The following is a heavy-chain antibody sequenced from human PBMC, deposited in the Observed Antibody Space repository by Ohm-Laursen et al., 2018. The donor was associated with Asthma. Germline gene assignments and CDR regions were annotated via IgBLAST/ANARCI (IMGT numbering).Heavy chain of an antibody. CDR1: GFTFSNAW. V-gene: IGHV3-15*01. Sequence: SLRLSCAASGFTFSNAWMSWVRQAPGKGLEWVGRIKSKTDGGTTDYAAPMKGRFTISRDDSKNTLYLQINGLKMEDTAVYYCTPSAYDSSGYADYWGQGTLVTVSS. CDR2: IKSKTDGGTT. J-gene: IGHJ4*02. CDR3: TPSAYDSSGYADY. D-gene: IGHD3-22*01.